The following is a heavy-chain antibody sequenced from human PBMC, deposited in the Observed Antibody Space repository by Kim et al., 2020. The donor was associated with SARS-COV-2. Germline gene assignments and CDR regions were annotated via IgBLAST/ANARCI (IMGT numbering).Heavy chain of an antibody. CDR3: AKDRDTGIAAPGTWNY. D-gene: IGHD6-13*01. J-gene: IGHJ4*02. Sequence: VKGRFTISRDNSKNTLYLQMNSLRAEDTAVYYCAKDRDTGIAAPGTWNYWGQGTLVTVSS. V-gene: IGHV3-23*01.